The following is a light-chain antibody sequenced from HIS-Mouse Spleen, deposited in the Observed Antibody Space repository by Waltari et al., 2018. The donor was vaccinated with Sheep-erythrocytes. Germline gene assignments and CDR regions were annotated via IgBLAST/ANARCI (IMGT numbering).Light chain of an antibody. CDR3: QQYNNWPPWT. J-gene: IGKJ1*01. CDR1: QSVSSN. CDR2: GAS. Sequence: EIVMTQSPATLSVSPGERATLSCRASQSVSSNLAWYQQKPGQAPRLLIYGASTRATGIPARLSGSGSGTEVTFTISSMQSEDFAVYYCQQYNNWPPWTFGQGTKVEIK. V-gene: IGKV3-15*01.